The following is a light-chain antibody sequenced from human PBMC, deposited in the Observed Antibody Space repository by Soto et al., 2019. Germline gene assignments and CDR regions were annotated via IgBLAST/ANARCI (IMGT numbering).Light chain of an antibody. CDR3: QQYENVPLT. V-gene: IGKV1-33*01. Sequence: DIQMTQSPSSLSASVGDRVTITCQASQDISKYLNWYQQKPGKAPNLLIYDASNLETGVPSRFSGSRSGTAFTFTISGLQAEDVATYYCQQYENVPLTFGGGTKVEI. CDR1: QDISKY. CDR2: DAS. J-gene: IGKJ4*01.